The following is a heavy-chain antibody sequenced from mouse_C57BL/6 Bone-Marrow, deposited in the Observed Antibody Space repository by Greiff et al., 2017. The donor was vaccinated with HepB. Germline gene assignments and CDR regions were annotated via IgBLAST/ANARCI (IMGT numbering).Heavy chain of an antibody. V-gene: IGHV1-72*01. Sequence: QVQLKQPGAELVKPGASVKLSCKASGYTFTSYWMHWVKQRPGRGLEWIGRIDPNSGGTKYNEKFKSKATLTVDKPSSTAYMQLSSLTSEDSAVYYCARGAYYSNYGNYWGQGTTLTVSS. CDR3: ARGAYYSNYGNY. J-gene: IGHJ2*01. CDR2: IDPNSGGT. CDR1: GYTFTSYW. D-gene: IGHD2-5*01.